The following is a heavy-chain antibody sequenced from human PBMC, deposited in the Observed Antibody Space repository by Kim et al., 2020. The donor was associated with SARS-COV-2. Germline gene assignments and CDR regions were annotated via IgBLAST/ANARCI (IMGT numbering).Heavy chain of an antibody. CDR2: IIPIFGTA. J-gene: IGHJ4*02. V-gene: IGHV1-69*13. CDR1: GGTFSSYA. Sequence: SVKVSCKASGGTFSSYAISWVRQAPGQGLEWMGGIIPIFGTANYVQKFQGRVTITADESTSTAYMELSSLRSEDTAVYYCASLPHSDDYGGNSDYWGQGTLVTVSS. CDR3: ASLPHSDDYGGNSDY. D-gene: IGHD4-17*01.